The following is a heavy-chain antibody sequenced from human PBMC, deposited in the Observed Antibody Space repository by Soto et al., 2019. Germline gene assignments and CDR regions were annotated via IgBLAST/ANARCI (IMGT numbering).Heavy chain of an antibody. Sequence: QVQLVQSGAEVKKPGASVKVSCKASGYTFTSYYMHWVRQAPGQGLEWMGIINPSGGSTSYAQKFQGGRTMTRDTSTSTVYMELSSVISEDPASYYCATASGIYEGCMDGWGQGTTVTVFS. CDR3: ATASGIYEGCMDG. V-gene: IGHV1-46*01. CDR1: GYTFTSYY. CDR2: INPSGGST. J-gene: IGHJ6*02. D-gene: IGHD1-26*01.